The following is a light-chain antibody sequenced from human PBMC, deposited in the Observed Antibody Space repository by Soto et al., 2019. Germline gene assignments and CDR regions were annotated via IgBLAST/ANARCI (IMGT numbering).Light chain of an antibody. V-gene: IGKV1-5*01. J-gene: IGKJ1*01. CDR3: QQGT. CDR1: QSISSW. Sequence: DIQMTQSPSTLSASVGDRVTITCRASQSISSWLAWYQQKPGKAPKLLIYDASSLESGVPSRFSGSGSGTEFTLTISSLQPDDFATYYCQQGTFGQGTKVDIK. CDR2: DAS.